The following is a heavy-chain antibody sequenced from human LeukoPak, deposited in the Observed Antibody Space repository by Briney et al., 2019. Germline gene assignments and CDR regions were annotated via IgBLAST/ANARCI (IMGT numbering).Heavy chain of an antibody. CDR2: ISVYTGNT. CDR3: AREAGLVDWLLNWDY. Sequence: GASVKVSCKASGYTFTSYAMNWVRQAPGQGLEWMGRISVYTGNTNYAQKLQGRVTMTTDTSTNTAYMELRSLRSDDTAVYYCAREAGLVDWLLNWDYWGQGTLVTVSS. CDR1: GYTFTSYA. V-gene: IGHV1-18*01. J-gene: IGHJ4*02. D-gene: IGHD3-9*01.